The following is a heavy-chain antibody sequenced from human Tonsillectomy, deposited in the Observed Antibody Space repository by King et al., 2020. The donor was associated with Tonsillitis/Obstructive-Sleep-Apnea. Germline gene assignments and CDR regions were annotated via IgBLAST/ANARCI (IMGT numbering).Heavy chain of an antibody. D-gene: IGHD3-22*01. J-gene: IGHJ6*03. V-gene: IGHV2-70*15. CDR3: AASSNQRRYYNDRRDYYYYMDV. CDR2: IHWDDDK. Sequence: VTLKESGPALVKPTQTLTLTCTFSGFSLSTSGMCVSWIRQPPGKALEWLARIHWDDDKYYTTSLKTRLTISKDTSKNQVVLAMTNVDPVDTATYYCAASSNQRRYYNDRRDYYYYMDVWGKGTTVTVSS. CDR1: GFSLSTSGMC.